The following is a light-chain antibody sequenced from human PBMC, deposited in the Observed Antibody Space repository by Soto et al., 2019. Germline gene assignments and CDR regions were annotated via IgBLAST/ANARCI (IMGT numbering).Light chain of an antibody. CDR3: QQYGDSPAT. V-gene: IGKV3-20*01. CDR2: GAF. Sequence: IVLSHSPCTLSLSPWERATLSCMASQSVSSSYLAWYQQKPGQAPRLLIYGAFNRATGIPDRFSGSGSGTDFTLTFSRLEPEDFAVYYCQQYGDSPATFGPGTKVDIK. J-gene: IGKJ3*01. CDR1: QSVSSSY.